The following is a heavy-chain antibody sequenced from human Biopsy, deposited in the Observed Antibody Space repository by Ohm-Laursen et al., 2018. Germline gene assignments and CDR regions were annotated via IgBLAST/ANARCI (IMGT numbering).Heavy chain of an antibody. Sequence: SDTLSLTCTVPGGSITSYSWSWIRQPPGKGLEPIGYIYNTGDTTYNPSLQSRVTISLDTSNNQLSLRLRSVTAADAAVYYCARRSAANWYFNLWGRGTLVTVSS. V-gene: IGHV4-59*08. CDR2: IYNTGDT. CDR1: GGSITSYS. J-gene: IGHJ2*01. D-gene: IGHD6-25*01. CDR3: ARRSAANWYFNL.